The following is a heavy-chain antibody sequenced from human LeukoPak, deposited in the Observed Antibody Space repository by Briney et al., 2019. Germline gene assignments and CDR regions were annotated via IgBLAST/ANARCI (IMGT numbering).Heavy chain of an antibody. CDR3: ARAVVVVPAAMDDAFDI. J-gene: IGHJ3*02. CDR2: ISSSSSYI. V-gene: IGHV3-21*01. Sequence: GGSLRLSCAASGFTFSSYSMNWVRQAPGKGLEWVSFISSSSSYIYYADSVKGRFTISRDNAKNSLYLQMNSLRAEDTAVYYCARAVVVVPAAMDDAFDIWGQGTMVTVSS. CDR1: GFTFSSYS. D-gene: IGHD2-2*01.